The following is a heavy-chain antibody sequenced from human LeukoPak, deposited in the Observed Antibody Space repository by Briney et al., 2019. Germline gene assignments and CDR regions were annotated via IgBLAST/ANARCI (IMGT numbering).Heavy chain of an antibody. J-gene: IGHJ4*02. V-gene: IGHV1-2*02. Sequence: AASVKVSCKASGYTFTGYYMHWVRQAPGQGLEWMGWVNPNSGGTNYAQKFQGRVTMTRDTSISTAYMELSRLRSEDTAVYYCAGGRTDIVVVPATLRNYYFDYWGQGTLVTVSS. CDR2: VNPNSGGT. CDR1: GYTFTGYY. D-gene: IGHD2-2*01. CDR3: AGGRTDIVVVPATLRNYYFDY.